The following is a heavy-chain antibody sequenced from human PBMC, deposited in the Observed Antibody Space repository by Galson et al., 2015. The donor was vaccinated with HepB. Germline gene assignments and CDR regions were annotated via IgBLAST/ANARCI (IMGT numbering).Heavy chain of an antibody. CDR2: IYYSGNT. CDR3: ASFETADRTFDY. J-gene: IGHJ4*02. CDR1: GGSISTGGYY. D-gene: IGHD7-27*01. V-gene: IGHV4-31*03. Sequence: TLSLTCTVSGGSISTGGYYWSWIRQHPGKGLDWIGYIYYSGNTYYNPSLKSRVTISLDTSKNQLSLKLTSVTAADTAVYYCASFETADRTFDYWGQGTRVTVSS.